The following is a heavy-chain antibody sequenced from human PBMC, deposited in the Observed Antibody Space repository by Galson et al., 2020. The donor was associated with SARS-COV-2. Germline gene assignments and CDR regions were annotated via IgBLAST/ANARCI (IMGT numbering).Heavy chain of an antibody. D-gene: IGHD1-26*01. V-gene: IGHV3-33*01. J-gene: IGHJ6*03. Sequence: GESLKISCAASGFTFSGYGMHWVRRAPGKGLEWVAAIWYDGSNTYYADSVKGRFTISRDNSKNTLYLQMNSLRAEDTALYYCARDGGRYYYMDVWGSGTTVTISS. CDR1: GFTFSGYG. CDR2: IWYDGSNT. CDR3: ARDGGRYYYMDV.